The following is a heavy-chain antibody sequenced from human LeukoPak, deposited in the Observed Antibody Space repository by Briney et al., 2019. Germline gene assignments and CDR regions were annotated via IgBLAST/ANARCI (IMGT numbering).Heavy chain of an antibody. CDR1: GGSFSGYY. D-gene: IGHD3-3*01. V-gene: IGHV4-34*01. Sequence: SETLSLTCAVYGGSFSGYYWSWIRQPPGKGLEWIGEINHSGSTNYNPSLKSRVTISVDTSKNQFSLKLSSVTAADTAVYYCARRTASRIDFWSGYSHGYYYMDVWGKGTTVTVSS. CDR3: ARRTASRIDFWSGYSHGYYYMDV. CDR2: INHSGST. J-gene: IGHJ6*03.